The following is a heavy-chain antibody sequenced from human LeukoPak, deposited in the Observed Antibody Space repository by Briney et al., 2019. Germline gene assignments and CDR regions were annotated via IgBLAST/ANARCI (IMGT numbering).Heavy chain of an antibody. Sequence: GESLKISCKGSGYSFTSYWIGWVRQMPGKGLEWMGIIYPGDSDTRYSPSFQGQVTISADKSISTAHLQWSSLKASDTAMYYCARGLSSHSSGYYYFDYWGQGTLVTVSS. CDR1: GYSFTSYW. D-gene: IGHD3-22*01. V-gene: IGHV5-51*01. J-gene: IGHJ4*02. CDR2: IYPGDSDT. CDR3: ARGLSSHSSGYYYFDY.